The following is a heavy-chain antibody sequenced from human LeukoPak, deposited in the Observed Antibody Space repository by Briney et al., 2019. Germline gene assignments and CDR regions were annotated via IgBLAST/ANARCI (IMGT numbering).Heavy chain of an antibody. D-gene: IGHD3-10*01. J-gene: IGHJ4*02. V-gene: IGHV4-34*01. CDR2: INHSGST. CDR3: ASRVPKQAVYYGSGSLRY. Sequence: PETLSLTCAVYGGSFSGYYWSWIRQPPGKGLEWIGEINHSGSTNYNPSPKSRVTISVDTSKNQFSLKLSSVTAADTAVYYCASRVPKQAVYYGSGSLRYWGQGTLVTVSS. CDR1: GGSFSGYY.